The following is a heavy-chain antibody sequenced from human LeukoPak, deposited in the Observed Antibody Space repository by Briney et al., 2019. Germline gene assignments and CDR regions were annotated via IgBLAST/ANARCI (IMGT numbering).Heavy chain of an antibody. Sequence: ASVKVSCKASGYTFTGYYMHWVRQAPGQGLEWMGWINPNSGGTNYAQKFQGRVTMTRDTSVSTAYMELSRLRSDDTAVYYCAREYYYDSSGWFDYWGQGTLVTVSS. J-gene: IGHJ4*02. D-gene: IGHD3-22*01. V-gene: IGHV1-2*02. CDR1: GYTFTGYY. CDR3: AREYYYDSSGWFDY. CDR2: INPNSGGT.